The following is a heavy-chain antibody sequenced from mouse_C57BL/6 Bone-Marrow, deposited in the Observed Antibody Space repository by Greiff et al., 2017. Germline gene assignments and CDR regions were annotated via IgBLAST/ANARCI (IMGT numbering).Heavy chain of an antibody. D-gene: IGHD2-4*01. CDR2: IVAESGDT. CDR1: GFNIKDDY. V-gene: IGHV14-4*01. CDR3: TTLDYDGFAY. J-gene: IGHJ3*01. Sequence: VQLQQSGAELVRPGASVKLSCTASGFNIKDDYMHWVKQRPEQGLEWIGWIVAESGDTESASNVQGRATITADTSSNPAYLQLSSLTSEDTAVYYCTTLDYDGFAYWVQGILVTVSA.